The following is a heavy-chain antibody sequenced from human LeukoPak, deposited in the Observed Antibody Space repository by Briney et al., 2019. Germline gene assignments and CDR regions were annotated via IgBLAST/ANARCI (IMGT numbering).Heavy chain of an antibody. D-gene: IGHD3-9*01. V-gene: IGHV4-30-2*01. CDR1: GGSISSGGYY. CDR2: IYHSGCT. CDR3: ARVVSYYDILTGYYKWFDP. Sequence: PSETLSLTCTVSGGSISSGGYYWSWIRQPPGKGLEWIGYIYHSGCTYYNPSLKSRVTISVDRSKNQFSLKLSSVTAADTAVYYCARVVSYYDILTGYYKWFDPWGQGTLVTVSS. J-gene: IGHJ5*02.